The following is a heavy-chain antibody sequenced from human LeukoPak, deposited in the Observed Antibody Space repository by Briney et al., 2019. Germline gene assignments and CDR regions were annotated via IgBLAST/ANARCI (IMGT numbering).Heavy chain of an antibody. D-gene: IGHD1-26*01. J-gene: IGHJ4*02. CDR2: ISSSSSTI. V-gene: IGHV3-48*04. CDR1: GFTFSSYS. Sequence: GGSLRLSCAASGFTFSSYSMNWVRQAPGKGLEWVSYISSSSSTIYYADSVKGRFTISRDNAKNSLYLQMNSLRAEDTAVYYCAKAPIVGARSYWGQGTLVTVSS. CDR3: AKAPIVGARSY.